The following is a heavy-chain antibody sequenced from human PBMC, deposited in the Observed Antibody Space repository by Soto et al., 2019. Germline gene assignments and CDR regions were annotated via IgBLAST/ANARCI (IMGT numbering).Heavy chain of an antibody. V-gene: IGHV3-30*03. CDR2: ISYDGSNK. CDR3: ASHCISTRSASGGWCAP. Sequence: QVQLVESGGGVVQPGRSLRLSCAASGFTFSSYGMHWVRQAPGKGLEWVAVISYDGSNKYYADSVKGRFTISRDNSKNTLYLQMNSMRAEDTAVYYCASHCISTRSASGGWCAPWGQGTLVTVSS. J-gene: IGHJ5*02. D-gene: IGHD2-2*01. CDR1: GFTFSSYG.